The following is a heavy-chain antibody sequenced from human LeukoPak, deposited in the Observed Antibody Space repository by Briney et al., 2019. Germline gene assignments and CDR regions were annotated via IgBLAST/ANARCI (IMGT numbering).Heavy chain of an antibody. J-gene: IGHJ6*03. CDR1: GFTFSDYY. CDR2: ISSSSSYI. CDR3: ARWAMGPEHMDV. V-gene: IGHV3-11*06. Sequence: GGSLRLSCAASGFTFSDYYMSWIRQAPGKGLEWVSSISSSSSYIYYADSVKGRFTISRDNAKNSLYLQMNSLRAEDTAVYYCARWAMGPEHMDVWGKGTTVTVSS. D-gene: IGHD5-18*01.